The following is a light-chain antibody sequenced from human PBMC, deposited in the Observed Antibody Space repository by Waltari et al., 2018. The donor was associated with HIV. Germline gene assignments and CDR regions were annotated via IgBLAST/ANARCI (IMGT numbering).Light chain of an antibody. Sequence: QSVLTQPPSASGTPEQRVTISCSGSSPNIGRNTVNWYQQLPRTAPKLLIYSNNQRPSGVPDRFSGSKSGTSASLAISGLQSEDEADYYCAAWDDSLNGYVFGTGTKVTVL. V-gene: IGLV1-44*01. CDR3: AAWDDSLNGYV. J-gene: IGLJ1*01. CDR1: SPNIGRNT. CDR2: SNN.